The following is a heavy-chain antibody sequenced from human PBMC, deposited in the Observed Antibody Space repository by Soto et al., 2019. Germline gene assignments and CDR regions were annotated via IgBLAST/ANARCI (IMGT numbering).Heavy chain of an antibody. CDR2: IIPILGIA. V-gene: IGHV1-69*02. Sequence: QVQLVQSGAEVKKPGSSVKVSCKASGGTFSSYTISWVRQAPGQGLEWMGRIIPILGIANYAQKFQGRVTITADKSTSTAYMELSSLRSEDTAVYYCASLIAVAGTLDYWGQGTLVTVSS. CDR1: GGTFSSYT. D-gene: IGHD6-19*01. J-gene: IGHJ4*02. CDR3: ASLIAVAGTLDY.